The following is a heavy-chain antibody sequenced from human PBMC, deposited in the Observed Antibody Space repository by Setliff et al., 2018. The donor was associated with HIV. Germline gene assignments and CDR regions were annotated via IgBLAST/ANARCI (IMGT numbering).Heavy chain of an antibody. CDR3: ARGVPADGYAFDV. Sequence: ASVKVSCKASGYSFTSYGFTWVRQAPGQGLEWMGWISAHNGHTEYAQKFQDRVTMSTDTSTTTPFMELRSLISDDTAVYYCARGVPADGYAFDVWGQGTLVTVSS. CDR1: GYSFTSYG. J-gene: IGHJ3*01. D-gene: IGHD6-13*01. CDR2: ISAHNGHT. V-gene: IGHV1-18*01.